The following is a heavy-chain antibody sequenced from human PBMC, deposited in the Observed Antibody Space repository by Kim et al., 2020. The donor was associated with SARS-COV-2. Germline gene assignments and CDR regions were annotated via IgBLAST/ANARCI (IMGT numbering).Heavy chain of an antibody. J-gene: IGHJ6*03. D-gene: IGHD2-15*01. V-gene: IGHV1-69*13. Sequence: SVKVSCKASGGTFSSYAISWVRQAPGQGLEWMGGIIPIFGTANYAQKFQGRVTITADESTSTAYMELSSLRSEDTAVYYCARELSKGYCSGGSCYSGDYYYYMDVWGEGTTVTVSS. CDR1: GGTFSSYA. CDR3: ARELSKGYCSGGSCYSGDYYYYMDV. CDR2: IIPIFGTA.